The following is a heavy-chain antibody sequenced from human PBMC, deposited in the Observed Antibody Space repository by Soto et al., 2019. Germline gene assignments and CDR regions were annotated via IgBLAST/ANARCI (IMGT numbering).Heavy chain of an antibody. V-gene: IGHV2-5*02. CDR2: IYWDDDQ. CDR1: GFSLSTSGVG. CDR3: ARRRARTDYFDY. J-gene: IGHJ4*02. Sequence: QITLKESGPTLVKPTQTLTLTCTFSGFSLSTSGVGVGWIRQPPGKALEWLALIYWDDDQRYSPSQKSRLIITKDSSKNQVVLTMTNMDPVDTATYFCARRRARTDYFDYWGQGALVTVSS.